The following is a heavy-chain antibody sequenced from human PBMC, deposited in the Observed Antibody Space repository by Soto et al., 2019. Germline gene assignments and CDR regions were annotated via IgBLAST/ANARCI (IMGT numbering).Heavy chain of an antibody. J-gene: IGHJ6*02. CDR2: IIPMFGTA. V-gene: IGHV1-69*12. CDR3: ARRYCISTSCHYYGMDV. D-gene: IGHD2-2*01. Sequence: QVQLVQSGAEVKKPGSSVKVSCKASGGTFSTYTINWVRQAPGQGLEWMGGIIPMFGTANYAQKFQGRVTITADESTSTADMELSSLRSEDTAVYYCARRYCISTSCHYYGMDVWGQGTTVTVSS. CDR1: GGTFSTYT.